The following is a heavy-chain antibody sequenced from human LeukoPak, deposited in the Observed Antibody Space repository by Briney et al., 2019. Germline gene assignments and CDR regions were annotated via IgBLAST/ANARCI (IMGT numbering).Heavy chain of an antibody. CDR2: ISSSSSYI. V-gene: IGHV3-21*01. J-gene: IGHJ4*02. CDR3: ASENYYDSSGSYWGFDY. D-gene: IGHD3-22*01. CDR1: GFTFSSYS. Sequence: GGSLRLSCAASGFTFSSYSMNWVRQAPGKGLERVSSISSSSSYIYYADSVKGRFTISRDNAKNSLYLQMNSLRAEDTAVYYCASENYYDSSGSYWGFDYWGQGTLVTVSS.